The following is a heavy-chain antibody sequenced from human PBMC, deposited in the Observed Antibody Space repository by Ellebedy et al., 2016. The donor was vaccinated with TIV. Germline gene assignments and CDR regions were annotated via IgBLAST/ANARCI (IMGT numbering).Heavy chain of an antibody. Sequence: GGSLRLXXAASGLTLSSHDMHWVRQATGKGLDWVSAIGTAGDTYYADSVKSRFTISRENAKNSLYLQMNSLRAGDTAVYYCARERRTAAGFDAFDLWGQGTMVTVSS. CDR3: ARERRTAAGFDAFDL. CDR1: GLTLSSHD. V-gene: IGHV3-13*01. CDR2: IGTAGDT. J-gene: IGHJ3*01. D-gene: IGHD2-2*01.